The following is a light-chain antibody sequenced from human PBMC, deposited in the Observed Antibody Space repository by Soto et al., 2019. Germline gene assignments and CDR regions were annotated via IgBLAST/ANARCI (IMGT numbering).Light chain of an antibody. CDR1: QSVSSS. V-gene: IGKV3-11*01. Sequence: EIVLTQSPATLSLSPGERGTLSCRASQSVSSSLAWYQQKPGQAPRLLIYDASNRATGIPARFSGSGSGTDFILTISSLEPEDFAVDYCQQRSSWPRTFGQGTKVEIK. J-gene: IGKJ1*01. CDR3: QQRSSWPRT. CDR2: DAS.